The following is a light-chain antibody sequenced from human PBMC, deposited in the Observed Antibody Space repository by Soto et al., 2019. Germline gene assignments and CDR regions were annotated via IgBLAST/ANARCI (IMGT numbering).Light chain of an antibody. Sequence: QSALTQPASVSGSPGQSITIACTGTSSGVGGYNYVSWYQQYPGKAPRLVISDVSNRPSGVSNRFSGSKSGNSASLTISGLKAEDEADYYCSSYTSSSTYVFGTGTKAPS. CDR2: DVS. CDR3: SSYTSSSTYV. CDR1: SSGVGGYNY. V-gene: IGLV2-14*01. J-gene: IGLJ1*01.